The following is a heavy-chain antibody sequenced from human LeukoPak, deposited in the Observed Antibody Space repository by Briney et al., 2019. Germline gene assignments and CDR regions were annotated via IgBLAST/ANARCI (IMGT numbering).Heavy chain of an antibody. J-gene: IGHJ4*02. V-gene: IGHV3-30-3*01. CDR2: ISYDGSNK. D-gene: IGHD4/OR15-4a*01. CDR3: AREEGQVLDY. CDR1: GFTFSSYA. Sequence: PGGSLRLSCAASGFTFSSYAMHWVRQAPGKGLEWVAVISYDGSNKYYADSVKGRFTISRDYSKNTLYLQMNSLRAEDTAVYYCAREEGQVLDYWGQGTLVTVSS.